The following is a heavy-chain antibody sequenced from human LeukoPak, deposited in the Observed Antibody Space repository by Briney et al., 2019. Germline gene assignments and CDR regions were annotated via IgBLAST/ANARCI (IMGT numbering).Heavy chain of an antibody. CDR1: GFSLSTSGMC. CDR2: IDWDDDK. Sequence: SGPTLVNPTQTLTLTCTFSGFSLSTSGMCVSWIRQPPGKALEWLARIDWDDDKYYSTSLKTRLTISKDTSKNQGVLTMTNMDPVDTATYYCARIVWGQQLVPPLYYYYGMDVWGQGTTVTVSS. J-gene: IGHJ6*02. V-gene: IGHV2-70*11. CDR3: ARIVWGQQLVPPLYYYYGMDV. D-gene: IGHD6-13*01.